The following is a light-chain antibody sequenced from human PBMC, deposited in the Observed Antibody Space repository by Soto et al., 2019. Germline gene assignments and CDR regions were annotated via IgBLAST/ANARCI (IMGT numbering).Light chain of an antibody. CDR1: QSISRY. Sequence: DIQMTQTPSTRSASVGDRVTITCRASQSISRYLAWYQQKPGKAPKLLIYDASTLEGGVPSRFSGSGSGTEFTLTISSLQPDDFATYYCQRYNTYSRTFGQGTKVEIK. V-gene: IGKV1-5*01. CDR2: DAS. CDR3: QRYNTYSRT. J-gene: IGKJ1*01.